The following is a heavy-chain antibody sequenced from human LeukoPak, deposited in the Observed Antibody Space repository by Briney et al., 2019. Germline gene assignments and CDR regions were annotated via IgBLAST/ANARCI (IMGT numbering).Heavy chain of an antibody. CDR2: IYYSGST. Sequence: SETLSLTCTVSGGSINSITNYWGWIRQPPGKGLEWIGSIYYSGSTYYNPSLKSRVTISIDTSKNQFSLKLNSLTAADTAVYYCATVSRVAVGSHKKKYYYYYMDVWGKGTTVTVSS. CDR3: ATVSRVAVGSHKKKYYYYYMDV. V-gene: IGHV4-39*07. CDR1: GGSINSITNY. D-gene: IGHD2-2*03. J-gene: IGHJ6*03.